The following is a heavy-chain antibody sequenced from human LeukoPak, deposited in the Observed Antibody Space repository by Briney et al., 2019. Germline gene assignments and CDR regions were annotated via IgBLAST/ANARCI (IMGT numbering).Heavy chain of an antibody. CDR1: GFTFSTYW. CDR2: IKQDGSET. CDR3: ARGTPQYTSSWYNY. Sequence: GGSLRLSCAASGFTFSTYWMSWVRQAPGKGLECVANIKQDGSETYYVDSVKGRFTIPRDNAKNSLFLQMNSLRAEDTAVYYCARGTPQYTSSWYNYWGQGTLVTVSS. D-gene: IGHD6-13*01. J-gene: IGHJ4*02. V-gene: IGHV3-7*04.